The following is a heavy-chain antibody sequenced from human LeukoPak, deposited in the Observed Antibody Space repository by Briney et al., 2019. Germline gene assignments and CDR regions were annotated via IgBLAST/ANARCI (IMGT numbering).Heavy chain of an antibody. CDR1: GGSISSYY. D-gene: IGHD5-12*01. Sequence: SETLSLTCTVSGGSISSYYWSWIRQPPGKGLERIGYIYYSGSTNYNPSLKSRVTISVDTSKNQFSLKLSSVTAADTAVYYCARSEGSGGYSNYFDYWGQGTLVTVSS. CDR3: ARSEGSGGYSNYFDY. CDR2: IYYSGST. J-gene: IGHJ4*02. V-gene: IGHV4-59*01.